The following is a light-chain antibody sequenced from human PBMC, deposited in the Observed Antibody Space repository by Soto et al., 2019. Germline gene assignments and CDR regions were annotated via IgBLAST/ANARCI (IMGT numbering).Light chain of an antibody. CDR3: QQHSNSPWT. CDR2: AIS. CDR1: QSVTSNY. V-gene: IGKV3D-20*02. Sequence: EIVLTQSPGTLSLSPGESAALSCRASQSVTSNYLVWYRQKXGXAPRLLIYAISSRAAGIPXXXXXXXXXXXXXXTITRLEPEDSAVYYCQQHSNSPWTFGQGTRVEV. J-gene: IGKJ1*01.